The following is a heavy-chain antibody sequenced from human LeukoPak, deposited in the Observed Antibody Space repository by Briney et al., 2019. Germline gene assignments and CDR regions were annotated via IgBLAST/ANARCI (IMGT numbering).Heavy chain of an antibody. J-gene: IGHJ4*02. CDR1: GGSISSYY. V-gene: IGHV4-59*01. CDR2: IYYSGST. CDR3: ARDGAAHFDY. Sequence: SETLSLTCTVSGGSISSYYWSWIRQPPGKGLEWIGYIYYSGSTNYNPSLTSRVTISVDTSKNQFSLKLSSVTAADTAVYYCARDGAAHFDYWGQGTLVTVSS. D-gene: IGHD6-13*01.